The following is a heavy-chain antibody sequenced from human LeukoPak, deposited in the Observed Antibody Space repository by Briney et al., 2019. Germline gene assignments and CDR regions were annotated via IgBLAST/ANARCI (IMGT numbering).Heavy chain of an antibody. Sequence: PSETLSLTCAVYGGSFSDYYWSWIRQPPGKGLEWIGEINHSGSTNYNPSLKSRVTISLDTSKNQFSLKLSSVTAADTAVYYCAREVDSSYYYGSGSRHFDYWGQGTLVAVSS. CDR2: INHSGST. CDR1: GGSFSDYY. V-gene: IGHV4-34*01. D-gene: IGHD3-10*01. CDR3: AREVDSSYYYGSGSRHFDY. J-gene: IGHJ4*02.